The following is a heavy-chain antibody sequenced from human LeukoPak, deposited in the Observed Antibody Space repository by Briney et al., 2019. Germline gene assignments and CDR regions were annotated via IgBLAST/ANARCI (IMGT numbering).Heavy chain of an antibody. V-gene: IGHV4-39*01. D-gene: IGHD3-10*01. CDR2: IYYSGST. J-gene: IGHJ4*02. CDR1: GGSISSSSYY. CDR3: ASPGVRGEWFSIDY. Sequence: SETLSLTCTVSGGSISSSSYYWGWIRQPPGKGLEWIGSIYYSGSTYYNPSLKSRVTISVDTSKNQFSLKLSSVTAADTAVYYCASPGVRGEWFSIDYWGQGTLVTVSS.